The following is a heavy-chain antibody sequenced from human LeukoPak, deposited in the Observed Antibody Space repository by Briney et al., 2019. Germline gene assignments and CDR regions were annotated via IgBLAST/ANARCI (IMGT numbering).Heavy chain of an antibody. J-gene: IGHJ4*02. Sequence: ASVKVSCKASGGTFISYAISWVRQVPGQGLEWMGGIIPIFGTANYAQKFQGRVTITADESTSTAYMELSSLRSEDTAVYYCARDMTTVTSCFGYWGQGTLVTVSS. CDR2: IIPIFGTA. V-gene: IGHV1-69*13. CDR1: GGTFISYA. CDR3: ARDMTTVTSCFGY. D-gene: IGHD4-17*01.